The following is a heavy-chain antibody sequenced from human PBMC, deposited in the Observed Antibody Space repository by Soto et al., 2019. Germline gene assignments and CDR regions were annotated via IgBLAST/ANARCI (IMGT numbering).Heavy chain of an antibody. D-gene: IGHD2-2*01. J-gene: IGHJ5*02. V-gene: IGHV4-38-2*02. CDR3: ARELVVPAADENNWFDP. Sequence: SETLSLTCAVSGDSISRGYHWAWIRQPPTKGLEWIASIYHTGTTYYNPSLTSRVTISVDTSQNLFSLKLTSVTAADSAVYYCARELVVPAADENNWFDPWGQGTLVTVSS. CDR1: GDSISRGYH. CDR2: IYHTGTT.